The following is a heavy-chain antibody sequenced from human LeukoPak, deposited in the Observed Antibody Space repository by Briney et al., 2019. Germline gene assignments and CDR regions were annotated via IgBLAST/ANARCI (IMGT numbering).Heavy chain of an antibody. Sequence: SETLSLTCTVSGGSISSYYWSWIRQPPGKGLEWIGYIYYSGSTNYNPSLKSRVTISVDTSKNQFSLKLSSVTAADTAVYYCARDQGGHYYELHTNAFDIWGQGTMVTVSS. V-gene: IGHV4-59*12. CDR2: IYYSGST. CDR3: ARDQGGHYYELHTNAFDI. CDR1: GGSISSYY. J-gene: IGHJ3*02. D-gene: IGHD3-22*01.